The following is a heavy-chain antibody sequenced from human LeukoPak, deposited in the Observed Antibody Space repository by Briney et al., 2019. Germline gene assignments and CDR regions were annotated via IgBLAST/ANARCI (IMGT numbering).Heavy chain of an antibody. CDR1: GGSVSSSSHY. Sequence: SETLSLTCSVSGGSVSSSSHYWGWIRQPPGKGLEWIGSIYHTGATYYNPSLKSRITISIDTSKNQFSLKLNSVTAADTAVYYCARAVDSSGFSSFQHWGQGTLVSVSS. D-gene: IGHD3-22*01. V-gene: IGHV4-39*07. CDR3: ARAVDSSGFSSFQH. J-gene: IGHJ1*01. CDR2: IYHTGAT.